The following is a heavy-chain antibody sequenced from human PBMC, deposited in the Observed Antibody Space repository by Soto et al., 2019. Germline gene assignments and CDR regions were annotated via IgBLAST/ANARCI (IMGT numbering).Heavy chain of an antibody. CDR3: ARVLGHGRTCGRHNAFNI. Sequence: AAVKVSCKASGYTFTNYGVSWVRQAPGQRLEWMGWISAYTRNTNYAQMFQGRVTMATDTSTSTAYMELRTLRSDDTAVYYCARVLGHGRTCGRHNAFNIRGKGKMV. D-gene: IGHD2-8*02. V-gene: IGHV1-18*01. CDR1: GYTFTNYG. CDR2: ISAYTRNT. J-gene: IGHJ3*02.